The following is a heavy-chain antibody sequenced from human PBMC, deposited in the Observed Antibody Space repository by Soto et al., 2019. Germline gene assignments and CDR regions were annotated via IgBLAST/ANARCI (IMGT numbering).Heavy chain of an antibody. CDR1: GFSFDIYD. CDR2: ITYDGSQA. J-gene: IGHJ4*02. CDR3: AKRGDFGSGGLDH. V-gene: IGHV3-30*18. D-gene: IGHD3-10*01. Sequence: VGSLRLSCAASGFSFDIYDAHWVRQAPGEGLEWVAFITYDGSQAYYADSVKGRFIISRDNSKSTLFLQMSSLRREDTGVYYCAKRGDFGSGGLDHWGQGTLVTVSS.